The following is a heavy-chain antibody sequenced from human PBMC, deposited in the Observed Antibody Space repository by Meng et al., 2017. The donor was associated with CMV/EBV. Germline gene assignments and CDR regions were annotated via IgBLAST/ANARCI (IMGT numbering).Heavy chain of an antibody. CDR3: ARVWDSGWDY. J-gene: IGHJ4*02. CDR1: GGSFIGYY. V-gene: IGHV4-34*01. D-gene: IGHD3-22*01. CDR2: LNHSGST. Sequence: QGQIKAWVEGLFRASESLCLTCAVYGGSFIGYYWSWIRQPKGKGLEWIGELNHSGSTNYHPSLKGRVTISVDTSKNQLSLKLSSVTDADTAVYYCARVWDSGWDYWGQGTLVTVSS.